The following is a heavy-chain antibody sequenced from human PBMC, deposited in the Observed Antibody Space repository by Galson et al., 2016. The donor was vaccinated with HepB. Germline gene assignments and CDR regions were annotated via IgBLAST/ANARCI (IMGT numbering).Heavy chain of an antibody. CDR1: GFTFSNYD. Sequence: SLRLSCATSGFTFSNYDMHWVRQPIGKGLEWVSGIGSRCDTYYPDSVKGRFTISRENAQNSFYLQLNSLRAEDTAVYYCARGRRSYGMDVWGQGTTVTV. J-gene: IGHJ6*02. V-gene: IGHV3-13*01. CDR2: IGSRCDT. CDR3: ARGRRSYGMDV.